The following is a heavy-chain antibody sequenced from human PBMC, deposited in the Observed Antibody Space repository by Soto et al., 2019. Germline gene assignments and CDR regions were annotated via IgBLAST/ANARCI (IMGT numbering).Heavy chain of an antibody. Sequence: EVQLLESGGGLVQPGGSLRLSCAASGFTFSSYAMSWVRQAPGKGLEWVSAISGSGGSTNYADSVKGRFTISRDNSKTTLYLQMNSLRAEDTAVYYCAKDGYSYGPLRGSYGMDVWGQGTTVTVSS. CDR1: GFTFSSYA. J-gene: IGHJ6*02. CDR2: ISGSGGST. D-gene: IGHD5-18*01. V-gene: IGHV3-23*01. CDR3: AKDGYSYGPLRGSYGMDV.